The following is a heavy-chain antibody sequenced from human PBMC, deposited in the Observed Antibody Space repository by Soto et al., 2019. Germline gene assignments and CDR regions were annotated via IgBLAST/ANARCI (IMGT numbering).Heavy chain of an antibody. CDR1: GFIFSIYA. V-gene: IGHV3-64*04. Sequence: LRLSCSGSGFIFSIYALHWVRQAPGKGLEYVSFISIDGSRTHYADSVKGRFTISRDNSKNTLYLQMNSLRAEDTAVYYCAKEKISTSCCNWFDPWGQGTLVTVSS. CDR3: AKEKISTSCCNWFDP. D-gene: IGHD2-2*01. J-gene: IGHJ5*02. CDR2: ISIDGSRT.